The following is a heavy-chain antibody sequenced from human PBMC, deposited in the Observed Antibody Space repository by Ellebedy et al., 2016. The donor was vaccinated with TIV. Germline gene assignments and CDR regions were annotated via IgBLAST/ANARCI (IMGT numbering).Heavy chain of an antibody. CDR3: ARTDPWQPIDD. J-gene: IGHJ4*02. Sequence: MPGGSLRLSCSVSGGSVSSTRYYWAWIRQPPGKGLEYIGSVFYSGSPYYNPSFKSRVTLSADTFKNQFSLNLRTVTAADTAVYYCARTDPWQPIDDWGQGILVSVSS. D-gene: IGHD2-21*02. CDR1: GGSVSSTRYY. CDR2: VFYSGSP. V-gene: IGHV4-39*01.